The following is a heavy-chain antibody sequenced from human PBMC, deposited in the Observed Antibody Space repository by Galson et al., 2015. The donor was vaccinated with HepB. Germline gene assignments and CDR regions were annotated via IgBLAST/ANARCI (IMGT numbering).Heavy chain of an antibody. J-gene: IGHJ6*02. CDR2: ISAYSGNT. D-gene: IGHD1-26*01. V-gene: IGHV1-18*04. Sequence: SVKVSCKASGYTFISYAVSWVRQAPGQGLEWMGRISAYSGNTDYAQKFQDRVIMTIDKSTRTAHMQLNSLRSDDTATYYCARVFESRSSGNFYYHYGMDVWGQGTTVTVSS. CDR3: ARVFESRSSGNFYYHYGMDV. CDR1: GYTFISYA.